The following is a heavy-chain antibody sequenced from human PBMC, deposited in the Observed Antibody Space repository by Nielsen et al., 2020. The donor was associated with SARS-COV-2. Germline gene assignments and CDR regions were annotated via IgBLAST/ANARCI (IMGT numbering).Heavy chain of an antibody. CDR3: ARESSWDYMDV. V-gene: IGHV3-33*05. Sequence: GESLKISCAASGFTFSSYGMHWVRQAPGKGLEWVAVISYDGSNKYYADSVKGRFTISRDNAKNSLYLQMNSLRAEDTAVYYCARESSWDYMDVWGKGTTVTVSS. CDR1: GFTFSSYG. J-gene: IGHJ6*03. CDR2: ISYDGSNK. D-gene: IGHD6-13*01.